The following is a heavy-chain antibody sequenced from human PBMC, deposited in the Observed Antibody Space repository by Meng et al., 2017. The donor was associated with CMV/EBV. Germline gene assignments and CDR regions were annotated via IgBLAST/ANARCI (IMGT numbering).Heavy chain of an antibody. J-gene: IGHJ6*02. CDR3: ARDRGVRCSSTSCYSYYYYGMDV. CDR2: ISAYNGNT. D-gene: IGHD2-2*01. V-gene: IGHV1-18*01. Sequence: ISWVRQAPGQGLEWMGWISAYNGNTNYAQKLQGRVTMTTGTSTSTAYMGLRSLRSDDTAVYYCARDRGVRCSSTSCYSYYYYGMDVWGQGTTVTVSS.